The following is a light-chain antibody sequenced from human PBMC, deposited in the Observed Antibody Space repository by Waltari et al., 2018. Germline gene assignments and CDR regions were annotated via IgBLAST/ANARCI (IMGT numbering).Light chain of an antibody. CDR1: QSLVHSDGNTH. CDR3: MQGTHWPYT. Sequence: DVGMTQSPLSLSVTLGQAASISSTSSQSLVHSDGNTHLNWFHQRPGQSPRRLIYRVSNRDSGVPDRFSGSGSGTDFTLKINKVEAEDVGIYYCMQGTHWPYTFGQGTKLDIK. V-gene: IGKV2-30*02. CDR2: RVS. J-gene: IGKJ2*01.